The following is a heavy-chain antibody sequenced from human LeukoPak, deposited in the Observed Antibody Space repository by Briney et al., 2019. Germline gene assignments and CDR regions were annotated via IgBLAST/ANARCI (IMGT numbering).Heavy chain of an antibody. CDR3: ARGVKDNVGALNYYYYMDV. D-gene: IGHD2-15*01. V-gene: IGHV3-7*01. CDR1: GFTFSSYW. J-gene: IGHJ6*03. Sequence: PGGSLRLSCAASGFTFSSYWMSWVRQAPGKGLEWVANIKQDGSEKYYVDSVKGRFTISRDNAKNSLYLQMNSLRAEDTAVYYCARGVKDNVGALNYYYYMDVWGKGTTVTVSS. CDR2: IKQDGSEK.